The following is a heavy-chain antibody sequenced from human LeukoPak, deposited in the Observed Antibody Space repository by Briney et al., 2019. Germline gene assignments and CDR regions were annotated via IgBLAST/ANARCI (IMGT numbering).Heavy chain of an antibody. V-gene: IGHV4-4*02. D-gene: IGHD3-22*01. CDR3: AREPPSYDSEADWYFDL. J-gene: IGHJ2*01. CDR2: IYHSGST. CDR1: GGSISSSNW. Sequence: SETLSLTCAVSGGSISSSNWWNWVRQPPGKGLEWIGEIYHSGSTNYNPSLKSRVTISVDKSKNQFSLKLSSVTAADTAVYYCAREPPSYDSEADWYFDLWGRGTLVTVSS.